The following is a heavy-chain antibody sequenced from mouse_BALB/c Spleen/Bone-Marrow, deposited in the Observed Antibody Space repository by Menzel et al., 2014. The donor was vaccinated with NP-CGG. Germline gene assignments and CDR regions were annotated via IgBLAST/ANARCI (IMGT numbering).Heavy chain of an antibody. D-gene: IGHD1-1*01. CDR3: TRITTVVRYFDV. J-gene: IGHJ1*03. Sequence: VKLMESGAELARPGASVKMSCKASGYTFTTYTIRWVKQRPGQGLEWIGYINPSSGYADYNQNFKDKATLTADKSSSTAYMQLSSLTSEDSAVYYCTRITTVVRYFDVWGTGTTVTVSS. CDR1: GYTFTTYT. CDR2: INPSSGYA. V-gene: IGHV1-4*01.